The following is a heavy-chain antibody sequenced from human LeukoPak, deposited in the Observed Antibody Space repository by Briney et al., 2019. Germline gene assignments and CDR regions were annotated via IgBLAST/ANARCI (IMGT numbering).Heavy chain of an antibody. CDR1: GGSISSYY. J-gene: IGHJ4*02. D-gene: IGHD3-22*01. V-gene: IGHV4-59*13. CDR2: TYYSGST. Sequence: SETLSLTCTVSGGSISSYYWSWIRQPPGKGLEWIGCTYYSGSTIYSPSLKSRVTISVDTSKNQFSLRLSSVTAADTAVYYCARGAYYPDYWGQGTPVTVSP. CDR3: ARGAYYPDY.